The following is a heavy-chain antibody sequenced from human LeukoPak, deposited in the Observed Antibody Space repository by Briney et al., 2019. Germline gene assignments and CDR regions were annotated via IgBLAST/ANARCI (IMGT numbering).Heavy chain of an antibody. V-gene: IGHV4-34*01. CDR3: ARDSSGRAIDY. CDR2: INHSGST. CDR1: GGSFSGYY. Sequence: SETLSLTCAVYGGSFSGYYWSWIRQPPGKGLEWIGEINHSGSTNYNPSPKSRVTISVDTSKNQFSLKLSSVTAADTAVYYCARDSSGRAIDYWGQGTLVTVSS. D-gene: IGHD3-22*01. J-gene: IGHJ4*02.